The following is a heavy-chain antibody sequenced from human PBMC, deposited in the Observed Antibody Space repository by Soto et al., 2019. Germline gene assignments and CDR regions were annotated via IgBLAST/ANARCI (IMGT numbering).Heavy chain of an antibody. J-gene: IGHJ6*03. CDR1: GYTFTGYY. CDR2: INPNSGGT. D-gene: IGHD4-17*01. CDR3: AREALVAVTTVYYYYYMDV. V-gene: IGHV1-2*04. Sequence: QVQLVQSGAEVKKPGASVKVSCKASGYTFTGYYMHWVRQAPGQGLEWMGWINPNSGGTNYAQRFQGLVRIPRDTSISTAYMELSRLRSDDTAVYYCAREALVAVTTVYYYYYMDVWGKGTTVTVSS.